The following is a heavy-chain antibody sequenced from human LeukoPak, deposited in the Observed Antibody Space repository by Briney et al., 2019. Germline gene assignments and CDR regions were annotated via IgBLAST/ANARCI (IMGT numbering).Heavy chain of an antibody. J-gene: IGHJ4*02. CDR3: ARDRGYFDN. V-gene: IGHV3-11*06. Sequence: PGGSLGLSCAASGFTFSDYYMSWIRQAPGKGLEWVSYISSGSDYGNYADSVKGRFTISRDNAKSSVYLQMSSLRAEDTAMYYCARDRGYFDNGGQGTLVTVSS. CDR2: ISSGSDYG. CDR1: GFTFSDYY.